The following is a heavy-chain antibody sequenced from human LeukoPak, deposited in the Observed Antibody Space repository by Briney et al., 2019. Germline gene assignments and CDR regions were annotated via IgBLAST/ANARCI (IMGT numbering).Heavy chain of an antibody. CDR1: GYTFTVYS. CDR2: ITTSTGKP. D-gene: IGHD3-16*01. J-gene: IGHJ4*02. Sequence: ASVKVSCKASGYTFTVYSINWLRQAPGQGLEWMGWITTSTGKPTYAQGFTGRFVFSLDTSVSTTYLHINSLKAEDTAVYYCARDAPMINFDYWGQGSLVTVSS. CDR3: ARDAPMINFDY. V-gene: IGHV7-4-1*02.